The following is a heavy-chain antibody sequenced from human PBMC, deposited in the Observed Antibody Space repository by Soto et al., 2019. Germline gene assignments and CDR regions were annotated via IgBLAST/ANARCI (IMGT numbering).Heavy chain of an antibody. Sequence: GGSLRLSCAASGFTFSDYYMSWIRQAPGKGLEWVSYISSSGSTIYYADSVKGRFTISRDNAKNSLYLKMNSLRAEDTAVYYCARARTGPGQVASAFDIWGQGTMVTVSS. CDR2: ISSSGSTI. CDR3: ARARTGPGQVASAFDI. J-gene: IGHJ3*02. D-gene: IGHD1-1*01. CDR1: GFTFSDYY. V-gene: IGHV3-11*01.